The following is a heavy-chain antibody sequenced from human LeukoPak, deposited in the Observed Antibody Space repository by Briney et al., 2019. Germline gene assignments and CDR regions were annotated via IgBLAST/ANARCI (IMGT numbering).Heavy chain of an antibody. D-gene: IGHD3-10*01. Sequence: PSETLSLTXTVSGGSISSGDYYWSWISQPPGKGLEWIGYIYYSGSTNYNPSLKSRVTISVDTSKNQFSLKLSSVTAADTAVYYCARSYYYGGEFDYWGQGTLVTVSS. CDR2: IYYSGST. CDR1: GGSISSGDYY. J-gene: IGHJ4*02. V-gene: IGHV4-61*08. CDR3: ARSYYYGGEFDY.